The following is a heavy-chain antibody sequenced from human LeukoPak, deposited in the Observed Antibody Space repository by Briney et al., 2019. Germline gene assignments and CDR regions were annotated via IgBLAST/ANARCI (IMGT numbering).Heavy chain of an antibody. D-gene: IGHD2-15*01. CDR1: GYTFTSYD. J-gene: IGHJ3*02. CDR2: INPSGGST. Sequence: ASVKVSCKASGYTFTSYDINWVRQATGQGLEWMGIINPSGGSTSYAQKFQGRVTMTRDTSTSTVYMELSSLRSEDTAVYYCARSLPIVVVAAAHAFDIWGQGTMVTVSS. V-gene: IGHV1-46*01. CDR3: ARSLPIVVVAAAHAFDI.